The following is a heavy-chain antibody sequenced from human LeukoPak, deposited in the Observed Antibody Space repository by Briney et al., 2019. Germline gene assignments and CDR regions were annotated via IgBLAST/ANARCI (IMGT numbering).Heavy chain of an antibody. CDR1: GGTFSSYA. CDR3: ARSAEGVVITEPDYYYYGMDV. J-gene: IGHJ6*02. CDR2: IIPIFGTA. D-gene: IGHD3-22*01. V-gene: IGHV1-69*13. Sequence: SVKVSCKASGGTFSSYAISWVRQAPGQGLEWMGGIIPIFGTANYAQKFQGRVTITADESTSTAYMELSSLRSEDTAVYYCARSAEGVVITEPDYYYYGMDVWGQGTTVTVSS.